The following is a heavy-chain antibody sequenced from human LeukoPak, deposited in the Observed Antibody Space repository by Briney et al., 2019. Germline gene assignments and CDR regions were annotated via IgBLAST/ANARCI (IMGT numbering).Heavy chain of an antibody. CDR3: ASNSFDYYGSGSYSVDY. CDR2: IYYSGST. J-gene: IGHJ4*02. Sequence: SETLSLTCTVSGGSISSYYWSWLRQPPGKGLEWIGYIYYSGSTNYNPSLKSRVTISVDTSKNQFSLKLSSVTAADTAVYYCASNSFDYYGSGSYSVDYWGQGTLVTVSS. V-gene: IGHV4-59*12. D-gene: IGHD3-10*01. CDR1: GGSISSYY.